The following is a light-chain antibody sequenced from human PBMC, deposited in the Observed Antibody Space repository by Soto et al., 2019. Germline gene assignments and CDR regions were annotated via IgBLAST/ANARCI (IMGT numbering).Light chain of an antibody. J-gene: IGKJ1*01. V-gene: IGKV3-20*01. CDR3: QQYGSTPPT. CDR1: QSIGASY. Sequence: VVTQSPGTLSLFPGERATLSCRASQSIGASYLAWYQHKPGQAPRLLIYGAFNMSTGIPDRFSGRASGPDYTLTISGLEAEDFAVYYCQQYGSTPPTFGQGTKVEIK. CDR2: GAF.